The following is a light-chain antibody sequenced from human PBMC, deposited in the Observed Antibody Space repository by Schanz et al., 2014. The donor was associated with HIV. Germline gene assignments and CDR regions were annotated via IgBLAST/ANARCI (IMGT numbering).Light chain of an antibody. V-gene: IGKV1-5*03. CDR1: QSISWW. Sequence: DIQMTQSPSPLSASVGDRVTIACRASQSISWWLAWYQQKPEKAPKLLISRASDLESGVPSRFSGSGSGTEFTLTISSLQPDDFATYYCQQYTTYPYTFGQGTKVEIK. CDR3: QQYTTYPYT. J-gene: IGKJ2*01. CDR2: RAS.